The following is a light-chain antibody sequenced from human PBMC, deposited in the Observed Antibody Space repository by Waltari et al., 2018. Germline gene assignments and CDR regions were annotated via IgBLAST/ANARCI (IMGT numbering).Light chain of an antibody. CDR1: QDISHY. CDR3: QQYLSAPFT. J-gene: IGKJ5*01. CDR2: DAT. Sequence: DIQVTQSPSSLSASVGDRVTITCQASQDISHYLNWYQQRPGKAPKVLIYDATLLKIGVPSRFSGSGSGTDFTFAISSLQAEDVAVYYCQQYLSAPFTFGQGTRLEIK. V-gene: IGKV1-33*01.